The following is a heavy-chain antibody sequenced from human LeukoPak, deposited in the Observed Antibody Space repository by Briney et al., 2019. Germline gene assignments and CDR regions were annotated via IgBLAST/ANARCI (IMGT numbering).Heavy chain of an antibody. V-gene: IGHV3-33*01. CDR2: IWYDGSNK. Sequence: PGRSLRLSCAASGFTFSSYGMHWVRQAPGKGLEWVAVIWYDGSNKYYADSVKGRFTISRDNSKNTLYLQMNSLRAEDTAVYYCARGEGIAVAGGYYYGRDVWGQGTTVTVSS. J-gene: IGHJ6*02. D-gene: IGHD6-19*01. CDR1: GFTFSSYG. CDR3: ARGEGIAVAGGYYYGRDV.